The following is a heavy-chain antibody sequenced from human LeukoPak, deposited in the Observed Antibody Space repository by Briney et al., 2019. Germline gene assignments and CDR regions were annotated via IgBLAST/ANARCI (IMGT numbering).Heavy chain of an antibody. CDR3: AKDHYWSIDY. J-gene: IGHJ4*02. D-gene: IGHD3-3*01. CDR1: GFDFSSNW. V-gene: IGHV3-74*01. CDR2: IKGDGIST. Sequence: GGSLRLSCAASGFDFSSNWMHWVRHAPGQGLVWVSRIKGDGISTNYADSVKGRFTISRDIAKNTLYLQMNSLRAEDTGVHYCAKDHYWSIDYWGRGTLVTVSS.